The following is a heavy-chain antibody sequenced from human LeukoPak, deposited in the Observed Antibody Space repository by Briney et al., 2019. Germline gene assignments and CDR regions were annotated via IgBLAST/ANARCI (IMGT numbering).Heavy chain of an antibody. CDR3: AKIAAAGTYFDY. CDR1: GFTFRSYG. D-gene: IGHD6-13*01. J-gene: IGHJ4*02. Sequence: GGSLRLSCVASGFTFRSYGMHWVRQAPGKGLEWVAFIGYDGRDNFNADSVKGRFTISRDNSENTVDLQMISLRAEDTAVYYCAKIAAAGTYFDYWGQGTLVTVSS. CDR2: IGYDGRDN. V-gene: IGHV3-30*02.